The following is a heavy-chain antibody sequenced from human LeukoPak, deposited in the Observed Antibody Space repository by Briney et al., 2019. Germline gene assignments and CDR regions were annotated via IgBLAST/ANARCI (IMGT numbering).Heavy chain of an antibody. J-gene: IGHJ4*02. CDR2: ISGAGTFI. V-gene: IGHV3-21*01. Sequence: GRSLRLSCAASGFTFSSYAMHWVRQAPGAGLEWVASISGAGTFIYYADSVKGRFTISRDNTKNSLYLQMNGLRAEDTAVYYCTRSSMAALAVDSWGQGTLVTVSS. CDR3: TRSSMAALAVDS. CDR1: GFTFSSYA. D-gene: IGHD6-6*01.